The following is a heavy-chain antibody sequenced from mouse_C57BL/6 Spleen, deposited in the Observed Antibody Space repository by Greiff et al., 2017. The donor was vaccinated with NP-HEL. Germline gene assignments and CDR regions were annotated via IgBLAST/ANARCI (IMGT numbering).Heavy chain of an antibody. CDR2: ISYSGST. CDR1: GYSITSGYD. J-gene: IGHJ4*01. V-gene: IGHV3-1*01. Sequence: EVKLQESGPGMVKPSQSLSLTCTVTGYSITSGYDWHWIRHFPGNKLEWMGYISYSGSTNYNPSLKSRISITHDTSKNHFFLKLNSVTTEDTATYYCARGGDYDGTGAMDYWGQGTSVTVSS. D-gene: IGHD2-4*01. CDR3: ARGGDYDGTGAMDY.